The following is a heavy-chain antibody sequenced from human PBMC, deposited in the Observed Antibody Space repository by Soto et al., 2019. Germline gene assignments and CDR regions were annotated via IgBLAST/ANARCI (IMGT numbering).Heavy chain of an antibody. J-gene: IGHJ6*02. CDR3: ARDNWLGDSSGYYFTTPAPNYYYGMDV. D-gene: IGHD3-22*01. Sequence: PGGSLRLSCAASGFTFSSYAMHWVRQAPGKGLEWVAVISYDGSNKYYADSVKGRFTISRDNSKNTLYLQMNSLRAEDTAVYYCARDNWLGDSSGYYFTTPAPNYYYGMDVWGQGTTVTVSS. CDR1: GFTFSSYA. V-gene: IGHV3-30-3*01. CDR2: ISYDGSNK.